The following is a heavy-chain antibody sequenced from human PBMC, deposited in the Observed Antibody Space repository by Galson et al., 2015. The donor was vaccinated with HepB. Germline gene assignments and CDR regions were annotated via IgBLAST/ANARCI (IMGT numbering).Heavy chain of an antibody. J-gene: IGHJ6*03. D-gene: IGHD3-3*01. Sequence: SVKVSCKASGYTFTSYGISWVRQAPGQGLEWMGWISAYNGNTNYAQKLQGRVTMTTDTSTSTAYMELRSLRSDDTAVYYCARNGPKYYDFWSGYPNTIMDVWGKGTTVTVSS. CDR3: ARNGPKYYDFWSGYPNTIMDV. CDR2: ISAYNGNT. V-gene: IGHV1-18*04. CDR1: GYTFTSYG.